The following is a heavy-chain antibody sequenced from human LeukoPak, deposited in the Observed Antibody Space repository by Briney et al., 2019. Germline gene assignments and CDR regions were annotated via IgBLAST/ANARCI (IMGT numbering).Heavy chain of an antibody. Sequence: SETLSLTCAVYGGSLSGYYWSWIRQPPGKGLEWIGEIDHSGSTNYNPSLKSRVTISVDTSKNQFSLKLSSVTAADTAVYYCARGIAARRAFIGPWGQGTLVTVSS. CDR3: ARGIAARRAFIGP. CDR1: GGSLSGYY. D-gene: IGHD6-6*01. J-gene: IGHJ5*02. CDR2: IDHSGST. V-gene: IGHV4-34*01.